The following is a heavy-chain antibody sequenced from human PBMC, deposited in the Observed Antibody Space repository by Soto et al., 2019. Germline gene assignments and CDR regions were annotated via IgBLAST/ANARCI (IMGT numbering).Heavy chain of an antibody. CDR1: GGSISSGGYS. CDR3: ARDNGHSYAPVRFDP. V-gene: IGHV4-30-2*01. CDR2: IYHSGST. Sequence: PSETLSLTCAVSGGSISSGGYSWSWIRQPPGKGLEWIGYIYHSGSTYYNPSLKSRVTISVDRSKNQFSLKLSSVTAADTAVYYCARDNGHSYAPVRFDPWGQGTLVTVSS. J-gene: IGHJ5*02. D-gene: IGHD5-18*01.